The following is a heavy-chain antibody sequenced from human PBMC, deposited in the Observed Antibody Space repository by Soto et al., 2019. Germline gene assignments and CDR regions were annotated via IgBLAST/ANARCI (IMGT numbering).Heavy chain of an antibody. CDR3: ARHPPELWFGELSESPYYYYMDV. Sequence: SQTLSLTCTVSGGSISSSSYYWGWIRQPPGRGLEWIGSIYYSGSTYYNPSLKSRVTISVDTSKNQFSLKLSSVTAADTAVYYCARHPPELWFGELSESPYYYYMDVWGKGTTVTVSS. V-gene: IGHV4-39*01. CDR2: IYYSGST. J-gene: IGHJ6*03. D-gene: IGHD3-10*01. CDR1: GGSISSSSYY.